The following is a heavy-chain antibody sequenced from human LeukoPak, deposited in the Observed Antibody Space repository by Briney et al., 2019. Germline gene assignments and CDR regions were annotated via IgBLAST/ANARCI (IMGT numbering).Heavy chain of an antibody. Sequence: SETLSLTCAVYGGSFSGYYWSWIRQPPGKGLEWIGEINHSGSTNYNPSLKSRVTISVDTSKNQFSLKLNSVTAADTAVYYCARERGEVTTAVLDYWGQGTLVTVSS. J-gene: IGHJ4*02. CDR3: ARERGEVTTAVLDY. D-gene: IGHD4-11*01. V-gene: IGHV4-34*01. CDR1: GGSFSGYY. CDR2: INHSGST.